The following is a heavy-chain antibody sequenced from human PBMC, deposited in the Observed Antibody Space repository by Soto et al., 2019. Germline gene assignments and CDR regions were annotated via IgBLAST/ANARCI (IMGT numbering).Heavy chain of an antibody. V-gene: IGHV4-39*01. Sequence: SLTCTVSGGSISSSSYYWGWIRQPPGKGLEWIGSIYYSGSTYYNPSLKSRVTISVDTSKNQFSLKLSSVTAADTAVYYCARLVRQQLVLDWFDPWGQGTLVTVSS. J-gene: IGHJ5*02. D-gene: IGHD6-13*01. CDR2: IYYSGST. CDR3: ARLVRQQLVLDWFDP. CDR1: GGSISSSSYY.